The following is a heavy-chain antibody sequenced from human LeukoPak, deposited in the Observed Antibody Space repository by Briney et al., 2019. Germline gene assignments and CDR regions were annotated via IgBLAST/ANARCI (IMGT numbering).Heavy chain of an antibody. CDR3: ARDPYGSGSYYDY. Sequence: PSETLSLTCTVSGGSISSSSYYWGWIRQPPGKGLEWIGSIYYSGSTYYNPSLKSRVTISVDTSKNQFSLKLSSVTAADTAVYYCARDPYGSGSYYDYWGQGTLVTVSS. J-gene: IGHJ4*02. V-gene: IGHV4-39*07. CDR1: GGSISSSSYY. CDR2: IYYSGST. D-gene: IGHD3-10*01.